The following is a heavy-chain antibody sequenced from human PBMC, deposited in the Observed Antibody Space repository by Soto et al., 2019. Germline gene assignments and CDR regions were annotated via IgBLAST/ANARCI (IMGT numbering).Heavy chain of an antibody. CDR2: IYPGDSDT. J-gene: IGHJ3*02. V-gene: IGHV5-51*01. CDR3: ARRSGVIQLERKDAFDI. CDR1: GYSFTSYW. D-gene: IGHD1-1*01. Sequence: NPGESLKISCKGSGYSFTSYWIGWVRQMPGKGLEWMGIIYPGDSDTRYSPSFQGQVTISADKSISTAYLQWSSLKASDTAMYYCARRSGVIQLERKDAFDIWGQGTMVTVSS.